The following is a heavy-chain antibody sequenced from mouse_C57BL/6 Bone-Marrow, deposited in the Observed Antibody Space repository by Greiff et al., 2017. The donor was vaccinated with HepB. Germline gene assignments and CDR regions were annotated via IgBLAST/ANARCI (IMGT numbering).Heavy chain of an antibody. CDR1: GYTFTSYG. V-gene: IGHV1-81*01. Sequence: VQLQQSAAELARPGASVKLSCKASGYTFTSYGISWVKQRTGQGLEWIGEIYPRSGNTYYNEKFKGKATLTADKSSSTAYMELRSLTSEDSAVYFCARWYYYGSSTFAYWGQGTLVTVSA. J-gene: IGHJ3*01. CDR3: ARWYYYGSSTFAY. CDR2: IYPRSGNT. D-gene: IGHD1-1*01.